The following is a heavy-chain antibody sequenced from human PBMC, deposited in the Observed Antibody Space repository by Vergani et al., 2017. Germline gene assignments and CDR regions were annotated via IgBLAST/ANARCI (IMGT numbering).Heavy chain of an antibody. CDR3: ARAQKEGIAVAGPFDY. V-gene: IGHV4-59*12. J-gene: IGHJ4*02. D-gene: IGHD6-19*01. CDR2: IYYSGST. CDR1: GGSISSYY. Sequence: QVQLQESGPGLVKPSETLSLTCTVSGGSISSYYWSWIRQPPGKGLEWIGYIYYSGSTYYNPSLKSLVTISVDTSKNQFSLKLSSVTAADTAVYYCARAQKEGIAVAGPFDYWGQGTLVTVSS.